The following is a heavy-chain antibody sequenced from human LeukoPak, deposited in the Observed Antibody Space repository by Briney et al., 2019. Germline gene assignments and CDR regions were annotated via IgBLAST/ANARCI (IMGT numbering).Heavy chain of an antibody. CDR3: ARVDPDSSSTLEVFDY. Sequence: SETLSLTCTVSGGSISSYYWSWIRQPPGKGLEWIGYIYYSGSTNYNPSLKSRVTISVDTSKNQFSLKLSSMTAADTAVYYCARVDPDSSSTLEVFDYWGQGTLVTVSS. V-gene: IGHV4-59*01. D-gene: IGHD6-6*01. J-gene: IGHJ4*02. CDR2: IYYSGST. CDR1: GGSISSYY.